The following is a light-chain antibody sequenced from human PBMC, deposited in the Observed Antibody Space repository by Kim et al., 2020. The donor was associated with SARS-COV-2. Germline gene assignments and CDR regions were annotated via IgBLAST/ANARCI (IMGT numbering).Light chain of an antibody. CDR1: QSITSG. Sequence: DIQVTQSPSTLSASVGDTVTITCRASQSITSGLAWYQQKPGKAPKLLIYAVSNLDSGVPSRFSGSGSGTQFTLTISSLQPDDFATYYCQQHNGYFGGGTKVDIK. J-gene: IGKJ4*01. CDR2: AVS. V-gene: IGKV1-5*01. CDR3: QQHNGY.